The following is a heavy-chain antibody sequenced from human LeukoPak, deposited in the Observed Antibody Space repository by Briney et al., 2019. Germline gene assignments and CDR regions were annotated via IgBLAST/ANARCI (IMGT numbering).Heavy chain of an antibody. CDR1: GFTFSSYA. CDR3: AKDKGYYYGSGRGYYFDY. V-gene: IGHV3-30-3*01. D-gene: IGHD3-10*01. Sequence: PGGSLRLSCAASGFTFSSYAMHWVRQAPGKGLEWVAVISYDGSNKYYADSVKGRFTISRDNSKNTLYLQMNSLRAEDTAVYYCAKDKGYYYGSGRGYYFDYWGQGTLVTVSS. J-gene: IGHJ4*02. CDR2: ISYDGSNK.